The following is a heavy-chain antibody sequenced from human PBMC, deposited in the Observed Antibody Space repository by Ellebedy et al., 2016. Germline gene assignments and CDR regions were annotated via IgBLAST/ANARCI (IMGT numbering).Heavy chain of an antibody. CDR3: ARDGAGGQYSGYDWYGMDV. CDR2: IIPIFGTA. Sequence: SVKVSXKASGYTFISYGISWVRQDPGQGFEWMGGIIPIFGTANYAQKFQGRVTITADESTSTAYMELSSLRSEDTAVYYCARDGAGGQYSGYDWYGMDVWGQGTTVTVSS. CDR1: GYTFISYG. J-gene: IGHJ6*02. V-gene: IGHV1-69*13. D-gene: IGHD5-12*01.